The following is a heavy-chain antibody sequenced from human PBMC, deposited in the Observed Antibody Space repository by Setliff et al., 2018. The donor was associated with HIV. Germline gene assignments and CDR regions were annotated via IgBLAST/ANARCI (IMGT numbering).Heavy chain of an antibody. V-gene: IGHV1-2*06. Sequence: ASVKVSCKTSGYTFTAFYIHWVRQAPGQGLEWMGRIHPNSGDTTSPQKFQGRVAMTRDTSIPTAYMELRSLRPDDTAVYYCVRNPHPTVVVPRDSHYYSMNIWGKGTTVTVSS. CDR2: IHPNSGDT. J-gene: IGHJ6*03. D-gene: IGHD2-21*01. CDR3: VRNPHPTVVVPRDSHYYSMNI. CDR1: GYTFTAFY.